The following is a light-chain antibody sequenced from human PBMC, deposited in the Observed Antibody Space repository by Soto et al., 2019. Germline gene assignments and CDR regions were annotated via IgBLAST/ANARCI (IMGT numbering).Light chain of an antibody. CDR3: QQSYSTPIT. Sequence: DIQMTQSPASLSASVGVRVTSTCRASQSISSYLNWYQQKPGKAPKLLIYAASSLQSGVPSRFSGSESRTDFTRPISSLQPDDFATYYCQQSYSTPITFGQGTRLEIK. CDR2: AAS. CDR1: QSISSY. J-gene: IGKJ5*01. V-gene: IGKV1-39*01.